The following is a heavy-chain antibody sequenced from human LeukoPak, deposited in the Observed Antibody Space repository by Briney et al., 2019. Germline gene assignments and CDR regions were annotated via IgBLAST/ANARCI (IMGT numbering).Heavy chain of an antibody. CDR2: IWYDGSNK. J-gene: IGHJ4*02. D-gene: IGHD2-21*01. CDR1: GFTFSSYG. Sequence: PGGSLRLSCAASGFTFSSYGMHWARQAPGKGLEWLAVIWYDGSNKYYADFVKGRFTISRDNSKNTLYLQMNSLRAEDTAVYYCAKVGDGDYYIDYWGQGTLVTVSS. V-gene: IGHV3-33*06. CDR3: AKVGDGDYYIDY.